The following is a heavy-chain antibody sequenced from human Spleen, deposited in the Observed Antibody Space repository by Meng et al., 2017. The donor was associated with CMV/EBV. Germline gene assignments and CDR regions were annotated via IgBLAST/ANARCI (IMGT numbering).Heavy chain of an antibody. CDR3: AAAYYYYYSGMDV. CDR1: GGSFSGYY. D-gene: IGHD6-25*01. J-gene: IGHJ6*02. Sequence: SETLSLTCAVYGGSFSGYYWSWIRQPPGKGLEWIGEINHSGSTNYNPSLKSRVTISVDTSKNQFSLKLSSVTAADTAVYYCAAAYYYYYSGMDVWGQGTTVTVSS. CDR2: INHSGST. V-gene: IGHV4-34*01.